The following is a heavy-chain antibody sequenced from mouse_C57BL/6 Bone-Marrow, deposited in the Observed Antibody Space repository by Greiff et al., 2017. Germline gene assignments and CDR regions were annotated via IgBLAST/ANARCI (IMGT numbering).Heavy chain of an antibody. CDR1: GYTFTDYY. D-gene: IGHD2-4*01. V-gene: IGHV1-76*01. CDR3: ARERVYYDYGPFAY. Sequence: QVQLQQSGAELVRPGASVKLSCKASGYTFTDYYINWVKQRPGQGLEWIASIYPGSGNTYYNEKFKGKATLTAEKSSSTAYMQLSSLTSEDSAVYFCARERVYYDYGPFAYWGQGTLVTVSA. J-gene: IGHJ3*01. CDR2: IYPGSGNT.